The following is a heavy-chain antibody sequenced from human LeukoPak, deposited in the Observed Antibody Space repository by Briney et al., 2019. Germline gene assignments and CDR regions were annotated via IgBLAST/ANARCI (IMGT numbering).Heavy chain of an antibody. CDR2: ISSSGSYT. CDR3: AKDGDYIDY. CDR1: GFTFSDYY. Sequence: GGSLRLSCAASGFTFSDYYMSWIRQAPGKGLEWVSYISSSGSYTNYADSVKGQFTISRDNAKNSLYLQMNSLRAEDTAMYYCAKDGDYIDYWGQGTLVTVSS. J-gene: IGHJ4*02. V-gene: IGHV3-11*05. D-gene: IGHD4-17*01.